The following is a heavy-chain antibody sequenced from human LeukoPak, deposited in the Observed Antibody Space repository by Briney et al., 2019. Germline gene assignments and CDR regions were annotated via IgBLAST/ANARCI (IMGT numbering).Heavy chain of an antibody. CDR2: IIPILGIA. CDR1: GGAFNSYT. CDR3: ARDYYGSGSYYNVPDY. D-gene: IGHD3-10*01. Sequence: GASVKVSCKASGGAFNSYTISWVRQAPGQGLEWMGRIIPILGIANYAQKFQGRVTITADKSTSTAYMELRSLRSDDTAVYYCARDYYGSGSYYNVPDYWGQGTLVTVSS. J-gene: IGHJ4*02. V-gene: IGHV1-69*04.